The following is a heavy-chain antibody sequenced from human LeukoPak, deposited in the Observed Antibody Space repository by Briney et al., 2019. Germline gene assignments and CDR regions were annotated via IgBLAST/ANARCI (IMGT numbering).Heavy chain of an antibody. CDR2: IYYSGST. V-gene: IGHV4-30-4*08. D-gene: IGHD6-19*01. CDR1: GGSISSGSYY. Sequence: SQTLSLTCTVSGGSISSGSYYWSWIRQPPGKGLEWIGYIYYSGSTYYNPSLKSRVTISVDTSKNQFSLKLSSVTAADTAVYYCASSGWYRGVYYYYYMDVWGKGTTVTVSS. CDR3: ASSGWYRGVYYYYYMDV. J-gene: IGHJ6*03.